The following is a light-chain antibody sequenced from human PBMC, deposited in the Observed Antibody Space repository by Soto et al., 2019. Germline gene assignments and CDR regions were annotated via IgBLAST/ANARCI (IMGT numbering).Light chain of an antibody. CDR2: KAS. CDR1: QSISSW. J-gene: IGKJ1*01. Sequence: DIQMTQSPSTLSASVGDRVTITCRASQSISSWLAWYQQKPGKAPKVLIYKASNLQSGVPSRFSGSGSGTDFTLTISSLQPDDFATYYCQQCNIYPPTFGQGTTVDIK. CDR3: QQCNIYPPT. V-gene: IGKV1-5*03.